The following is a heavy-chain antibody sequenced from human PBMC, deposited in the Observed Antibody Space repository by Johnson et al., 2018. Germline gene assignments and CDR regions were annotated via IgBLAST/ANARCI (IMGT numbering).Heavy chain of an antibody. V-gene: IGHV3-30*18. J-gene: IGHJ6*03. D-gene: IGHD4-23*01. CDR1: GFTFSSYG. CDR3: AKEPIRIRWYGYMDV. Sequence: QVQLVQSGGGVVQPGRSLRLSCAASGFTFSSYGMHWVRQAPGKGLEWVAVISYDGSNKYYADSVKGRFTISRDNSKNTLFLQMNSLRAEDPAMYYWAKEPIRIRWYGYMDVWGKGTTVTVSS. CDR2: ISYDGSNK.